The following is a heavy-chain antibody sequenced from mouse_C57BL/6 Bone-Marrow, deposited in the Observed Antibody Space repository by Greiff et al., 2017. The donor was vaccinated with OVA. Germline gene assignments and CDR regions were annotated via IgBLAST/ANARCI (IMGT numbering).Heavy chain of an antibody. CDR3: ANDDGYFFEY. D-gene: IGHD2-3*01. CDR2: IYPGSGNT. J-gene: IGHJ2*01. CDR1: GYTFTDYY. Sequence: QVQLKQSGAEVVRPGASVKLSCKASGYTFTDYYINWVKQRPGQGLEWIARIYPGSGNTYYNEKFKGKATLTAEKSSNTASSPLCILTSGDSAVYVFANDDGYFFEYWGQGTALTVSS. V-gene: IGHV1-76*01.